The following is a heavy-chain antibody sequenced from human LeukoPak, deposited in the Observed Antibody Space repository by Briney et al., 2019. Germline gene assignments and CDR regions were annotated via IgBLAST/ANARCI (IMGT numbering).Heavy chain of an antibody. CDR1: GYSFTSYW. V-gene: IGHV5-51*01. J-gene: IGHJ4*02. D-gene: IGHD6-13*01. CDR2: IYPGDSDT. CDR3: ARPVPPTYKGRSWYYFDY. Sequence: GESLKISCKGSGYSFTSYWIGWVRQMPGKGLEWMGIIYPGDSDTRYSPSFQGQVTISADKSISTAYLQWSSLKASDTAMYYCARPVPPTYKGRSWYYFDYWGQGTLVTVSS.